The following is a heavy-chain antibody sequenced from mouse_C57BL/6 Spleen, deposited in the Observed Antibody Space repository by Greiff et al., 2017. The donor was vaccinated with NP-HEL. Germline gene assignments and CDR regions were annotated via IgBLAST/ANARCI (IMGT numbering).Heavy chain of an antibody. Sequence: EVQLVESGPGMVKPSQSLSLTCTVTGYSITSGYDWHWIRHFPGNKLEWMGYISYSGSTNYNPSLKSRISITHDTSKNHFFLKLNSVTTEDTATYYCATHYYGRNYAMDYWGQGTSVTVSS. CDR3: ATHYYGRNYAMDY. CDR1: GYSITSGYD. J-gene: IGHJ4*01. V-gene: IGHV3-1*01. CDR2: ISYSGST. D-gene: IGHD1-1*01.